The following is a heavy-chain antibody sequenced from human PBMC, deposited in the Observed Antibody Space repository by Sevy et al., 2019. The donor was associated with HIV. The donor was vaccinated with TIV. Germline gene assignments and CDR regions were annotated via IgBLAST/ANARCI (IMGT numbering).Heavy chain of an antibody. CDR1: GFTFSSYA. D-gene: IGHD3-3*01. Sequence: VGSLRLSCAASGFTFSSYAMSWVRQAPGKGLEWVSAISGSGGSTYYADSVKGRFTISRDNSKNTLYLQMNSLRAEDTAVYYCAKDRIYDFWSGYYYYMDVWGKGTTVTVSS. CDR2: ISGSGGST. CDR3: AKDRIYDFWSGYYYYMDV. V-gene: IGHV3-23*01. J-gene: IGHJ6*03.